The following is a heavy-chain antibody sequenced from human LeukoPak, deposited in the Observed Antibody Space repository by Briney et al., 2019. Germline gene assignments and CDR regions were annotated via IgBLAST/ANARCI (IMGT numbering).Heavy chain of an antibody. CDR2: INHSGST. J-gene: IGHJ4*02. Sequence: SETLSLTCAVYGGSFSGYYWSWIRQPPGKGLEWIGEINHSGSTNYNPSLKSRVTISVDTSKNQFSLKLSSVTAADTAVYYCARLYSSTWFDYWGLGTPVTVSS. V-gene: IGHV4-34*01. CDR3: ARLYSSTWFDY. CDR1: GGSFSGYY. D-gene: IGHD6-13*01.